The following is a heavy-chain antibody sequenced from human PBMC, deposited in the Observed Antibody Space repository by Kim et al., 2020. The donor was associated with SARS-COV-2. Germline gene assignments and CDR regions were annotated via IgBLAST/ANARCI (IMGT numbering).Heavy chain of an antibody. V-gene: IGHV3-30-3*02. Sequence: NNAGSVKGRFTISRDNSKNPLYLQMNSLRVEDTAIYYCAKATYSGSYYSDYWGQGTLVTVSS. D-gene: IGHD1-26*01. CDR3: AKATYSGSYYSDY. J-gene: IGHJ4*02.